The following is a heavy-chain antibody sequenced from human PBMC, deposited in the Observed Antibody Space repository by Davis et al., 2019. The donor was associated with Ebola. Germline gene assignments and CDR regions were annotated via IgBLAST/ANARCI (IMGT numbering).Heavy chain of an antibody. CDR3: ARERWLQYIIRYFDY. CDR1: GFTFSSYW. D-gene: IGHD5-24*01. J-gene: IGHJ4*02. CDR2: INSDGSST. Sequence: HTGGSLRLSCAASGFTFSSYWMHWVRQAPGKGLVWVSRINSDGSSTSYADSVKGRFTISRDNAKNSLYLQMNSLRAEDTAVYYCARERWLQYIIRYFDYWGQGTLVTVSS. V-gene: IGHV3-74*01.